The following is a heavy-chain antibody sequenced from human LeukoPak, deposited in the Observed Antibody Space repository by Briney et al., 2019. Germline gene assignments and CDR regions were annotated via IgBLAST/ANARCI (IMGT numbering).Heavy chain of an antibody. J-gene: IGHJ5*02. D-gene: IGHD3-10*01. CDR3: ARDTLWFGESLLRSWFDP. CDR1: GFTFSSYG. CDR2: IWYDGSNK. Sequence: PGRSLRLSCAASGFTFSSYGMHWVRQAPGKGLEWVAVIWYDGSNKYYADSVKGRFTISRDNSKNTLYLQMNSLRAEDTAVYYCARDTLWFGESLLRSWFDPWGQGTLVTVSS. V-gene: IGHV3-33*01.